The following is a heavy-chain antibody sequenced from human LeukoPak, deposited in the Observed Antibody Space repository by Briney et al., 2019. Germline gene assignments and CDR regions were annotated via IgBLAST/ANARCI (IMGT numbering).Heavy chain of an antibody. Sequence: QPGGALRVSCAASGFTFSSYGMHWVRQAPGKGRGWVAFIRYDGSNKYYADSVKGRFTISRDNSKNTLYLQMNSLRAEDTAVYYCAKSGPSYCSGGSCYPYYFDYWGQGTLVTVSS. J-gene: IGHJ4*02. CDR3: AKSGPSYCSGGSCYPYYFDY. V-gene: IGHV3-30*02. D-gene: IGHD2-15*01. CDR2: IRYDGSNK. CDR1: GFTFSSYG.